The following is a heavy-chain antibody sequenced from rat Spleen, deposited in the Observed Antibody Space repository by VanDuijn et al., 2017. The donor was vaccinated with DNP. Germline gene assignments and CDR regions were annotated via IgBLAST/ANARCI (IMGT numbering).Heavy chain of an antibody. D-gene: IGHD4-1*01. CDR2: MRYNGDT. J-gene: IGHJ2*01. V-gene: IGHV2-63*01. CDR3: TRGGEYVGY. CDR1: GFSLTSNS. Sequence: QVQLKESGPGLVQPSQTLSLTCTVAGFSLTSNSVHWVRQPSGRGLEWMGRMRYNGDTSYNSALKSRLSISRDTSKNQVFLKMNSLQADDTGTYYCTRGGEYVGYWGQGVMVTVSS.